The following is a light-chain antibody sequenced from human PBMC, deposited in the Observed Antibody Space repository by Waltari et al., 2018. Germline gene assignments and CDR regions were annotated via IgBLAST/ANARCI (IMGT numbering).Light chain of an antibody. J-gene: IGLJ3*02. V-gene: IGLV1-51*02. CDR2: DDN. CDR1: SPNVGGND. CDR3: GTWDSGLAVWM. Sequence: QSVLTQPPSLSAAPGQKVTISCSGTSPNVGGNDVFWYQQFPGRAPRLLIYDDNRRTSGIPDRFSGAKFATTSSRAITGLQTGDEADYYCGTWDSGLAVWMFGGGTRLTVL.